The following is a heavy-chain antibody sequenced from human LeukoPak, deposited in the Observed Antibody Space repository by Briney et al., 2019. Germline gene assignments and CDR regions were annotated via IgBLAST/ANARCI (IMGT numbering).Heavy chain of an antibody. CDR1: GYTFTTYG. J-gene: IGHJ1*01. CDR2: ISAYNGNT. D-gene: IGHD6-13*01. CDR3: ARTDTSNPIAAALGH. Sequence: GASVKVSCKASGYTFTTYGISWVRQAPGQGLEWMGWISAYNGNTNYAQKFQGRVTMTTDTSTNTAYMELRSLRSDDTAVYYCARTDTSNPIAAALGHWGQGTLVTVSS. V-gene: IGHV1-18*01.